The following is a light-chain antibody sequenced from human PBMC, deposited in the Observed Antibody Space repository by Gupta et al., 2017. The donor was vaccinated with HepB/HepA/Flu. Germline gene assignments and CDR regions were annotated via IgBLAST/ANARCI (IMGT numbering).Light chain of an antibody. J-gene: IGLJ2*01. CDR2: YDD. CDR1: SSNIGNNA. CDR3: GAWDDSLNGQV. V-gene: IGLV1-36*01. Sequence: QSVLSPPPSLSEAPSQRVTISCSGSSSNIGNNAVDWYQQPPGKAPELLIYYDDQLPSGVSDRFSGSKTGTAASLAISGLQSEDEADYYCGAWDDSLNGQVFGGGTKLTVL.